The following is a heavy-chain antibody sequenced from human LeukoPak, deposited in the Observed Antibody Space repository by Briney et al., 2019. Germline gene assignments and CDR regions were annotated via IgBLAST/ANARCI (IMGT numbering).Heavy chain of an antibody. J-gene: IGHJ4*02. CDR3: AKDRDIVVVPAAPHY. D-gene: IGHD2-2*01. CDR2: ISGSGCST. CDR1: GFTFSSYA. V-gene: IGHV3-23*01. Sequence: GGSLRLSCAASGFTFSSYAMSWVRQAPGKGLEGVSAISGSGCSTYYADSVKGRFTISRDNSKNTLYLQMNSRRAEDTAVYYCAKDRDIVVVPAAPHYWGQGTLVTVSS.